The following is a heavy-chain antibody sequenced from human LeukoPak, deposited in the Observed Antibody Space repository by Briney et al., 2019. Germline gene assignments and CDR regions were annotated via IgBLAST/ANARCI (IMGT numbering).Heavy chain of an antibody. CDR1: GGSFSGYY. V-gene: IGHV4-34*01. CDR3: ARQPRRWISGLTYYYYYMDV. J-gene: IGHJ6*03. CDR2: INHSGST. D-gene: IGHD3-10*01. Sequence: PSEALSLTCAVYGGSFSGYYWSWIRQPPGKGLEWIGEINHSGSTNYNPSLKSRVTISVDTSKNQFSLKLSSVTAADTAVYYCARQPRRWISGLTYYYYYMDVWGKGTTVTISS.